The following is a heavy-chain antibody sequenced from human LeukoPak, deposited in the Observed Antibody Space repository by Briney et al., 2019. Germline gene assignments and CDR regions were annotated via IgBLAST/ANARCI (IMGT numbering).Heavy chain of an antibody. Sequence: GASVKVSCKASGGTFSSYAISWVRQAPGQGLEWMGRIIPILGIANYAQKFQGRVTITADKSTSTAYMELNSLRSEDTAVYYCATYDKNSQGMDVWGQGTTVTVSS. CDR1: GGTFSSYA. J-gene: IGHJ6*02. CDR3: ATYDKNSQGMDV. V-gene: IGHV1-69*04. D-gene: IGHD3-22*01. CDR2: IIPILGIA.